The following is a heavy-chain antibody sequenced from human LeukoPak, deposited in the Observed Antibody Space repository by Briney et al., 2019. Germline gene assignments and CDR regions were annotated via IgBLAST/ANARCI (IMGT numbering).Heavy chain of an antibody. V-gene: IGHV3-7*01. CDR1: GFSFSTYW. CDR3: ARTQLQRSRAP. Sequence: PGGSLRLSCAASGFSFSTYWMSWVRQAPGKGLEWVANIKQDGSEKYYVDSVKGRFTISRDNAKNSLYLQMNSLRAEDTAVYYCARTQLQRSRAPWGQGTLVTVSS. CDR2: IKQDGSEK. D-gene: IGHD2-21*01. J-gene: IGHJ5*02.